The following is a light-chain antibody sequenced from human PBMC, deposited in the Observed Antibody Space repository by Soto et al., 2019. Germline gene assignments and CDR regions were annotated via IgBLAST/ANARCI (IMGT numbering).Light chain of an antibody. CDR2: KAS. V-gene: IGKV1-5*03. Sequence: DIQMTQSPSTLSGSVGDRVTITCRANQPIRNWLACNKQKRGKAPNVLIEKASTLNTRVTSRFSGSGYGTELTPTISTLQHDDIATYYCQCYNSYSEAFGQVTKVYIK. CDR3: QCYNSYSEA. CDR1: QPIRNW. J-gene: IGKJ1*01.